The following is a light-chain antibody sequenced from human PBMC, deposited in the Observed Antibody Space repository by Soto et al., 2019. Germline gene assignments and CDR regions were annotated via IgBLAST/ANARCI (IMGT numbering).Light chain of an antibody. J-gene: IGKJ1*01. CDR2: GAS. Sequence: DIQMTQSPSSLSASGGDIVSITCRASQGITNSLAWYQHKPGTTPKLLIHGASTLQSGVPSLFNVTVSATDLILTISSLQHEDVATYYCQSYNRAHRTFVQGTKVE. V-gene: IGKV1-27*01. CDR1: QGITNS. CDR3: QSYNRAHRT.